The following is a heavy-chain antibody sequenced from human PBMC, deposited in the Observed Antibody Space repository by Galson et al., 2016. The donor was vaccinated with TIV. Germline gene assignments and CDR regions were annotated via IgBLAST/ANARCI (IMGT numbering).Heavy chain of an antibody. V-gene: IGHV3-7*01. D-gene: IGHD2-2*01. CDR3: VRKDQVADFCSTTSCSLDH. Sequence: SLRLSCAVSGFTFSTYWMSWVREAPGKGLEWVAIIKQDGSESYYVDSVRGRFTISRDNAKNSLYLQMNSLRAEDTGVYYCVRKDQVADFCSTTSCSLDHWGQGTLVTVSS. CDR2: IKQDGSES. CDR1: GFTFSTYW. J-gene: IGHJ4*02.